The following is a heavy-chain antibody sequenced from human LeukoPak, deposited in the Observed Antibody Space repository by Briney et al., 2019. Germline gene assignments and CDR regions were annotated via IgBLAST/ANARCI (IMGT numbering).Heavy chain of an antibody. J-gene: IGHJ4*02. CDR3: AKDPYDSSGYYRGDFDY. D-gene: IGHD3-22*01. V-gene: IGHV3-30*02. CDR1: GFTFNTYG. CDR2: IWYDGSNK. Sequence: GGSLRLSCAASGFTFNTYGMHWVRQAPGKGLEWVAVIWYDGSNKYYADSVKGRFTISRDNSKNTLYLQMNSLRAEDTAVYYCAKDPYDSSGYYRGDFDYWGQGTLVTVSS.